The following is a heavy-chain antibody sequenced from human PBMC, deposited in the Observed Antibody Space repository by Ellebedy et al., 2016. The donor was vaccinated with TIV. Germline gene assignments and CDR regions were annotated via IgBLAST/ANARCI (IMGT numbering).Heavy chain of an antibody. V-gene: IGHV3-23*01. CDR2: ISGGSTNT. CDR3: ARDSEYSYGYFLEY. D-gene: IGHD5-18*01. J-gene: IGHJ4*02. CDR1: GFTFSNYA. Sequence: GESLKISCAASGFTFSNYAMRWVRQAPGKGLEWVPGISGGSTNTYYADSVRGRFTVSRDNSKKTLYLEMISLRAKDTAVYYCARDSEYSYGYFLEYWGQGTLVTVSS.